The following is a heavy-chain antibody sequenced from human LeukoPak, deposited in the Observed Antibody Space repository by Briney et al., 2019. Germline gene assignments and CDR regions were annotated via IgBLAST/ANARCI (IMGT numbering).Heavy chain of an antibody. CDR2: ISSSGSTI. D-gene: IGHD4-23*01. V-gene: IGHV3-48*03. CDR3: ASPMRLRWSL. J-gene: IGHJ4*02. CDR1: GFTFSSYE. Sequence: PGGSLRLSCAASGFTFSSYEMNWVRQAPGKGLEWVSYISSSGSTIYYADSVKGRFTISRDNAKNSLYLQMNSLRAEDTAVYYCASPMRLRWSLRGQGTLVTVSS.